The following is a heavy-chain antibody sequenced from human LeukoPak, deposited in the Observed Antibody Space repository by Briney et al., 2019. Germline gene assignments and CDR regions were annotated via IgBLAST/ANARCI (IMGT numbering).Heavy chain of an antibody. J-gene: IGHJ4*02. D-gene: IGHD6-13*01. Sequence: GGSLRLSCAASGFTFSSYAMSWVRQAPGKGPEWVSGISGSGGTTDYADSVKGRFTISRDNSKSTLYLQMNSLRAEDTAVYYCATRQQMVLYWGQGTLVTVSS. V-gene: IGHV3-23*01. CDR2: ISGSGGTT. CDR3: ATRQQMVLY. CDR1: GFTFSSYA.